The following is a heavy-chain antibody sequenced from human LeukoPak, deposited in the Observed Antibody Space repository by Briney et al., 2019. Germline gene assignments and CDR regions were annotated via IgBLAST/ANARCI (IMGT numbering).Heavy chain of an antibody. D-gene: IGHD6-19*01. CDR3: ARGRRWQWLVDAPVHAFDI. V-gene: IGHV4-34*01. J-gene: IGHJ3*02. Sequence: PSETLSPTCAVYGGSFSGYYWSWIRQPPGKGLEWIGDINHSGSTNYNPSLKSRVTISVDTSKNQFSLKLSSVTAADTAVYYCARGRRWQWLVDAPVHAFDIWGQGTMVTVSS. CDR2: INHSGST. CDR1: GGSFSGYY.